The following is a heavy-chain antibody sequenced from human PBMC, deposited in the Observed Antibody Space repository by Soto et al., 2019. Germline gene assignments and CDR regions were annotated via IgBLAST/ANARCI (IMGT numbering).Heavy chain of an antibody. J-gene: IGHJ6*02. CDR2: IIPIFGTA. Sequence: QVQLVQSGAEVKKPGSSVKVSCKASGGTFSSYAISWVRQAPGQGLEWMGGIIPIFGTANYAQKFQGRVTITADESTSTADMELSSLRSEDTAVYYCASNIAVAGTGYYYYYYGMDVWGQGTTVTVSS. CDR1: GGTFSSYA. V-gene: IGHV1-69*01. CDR3: ASNIAVAGTGYYYYYYGMDV. D-gene: IGHD6-19*01.